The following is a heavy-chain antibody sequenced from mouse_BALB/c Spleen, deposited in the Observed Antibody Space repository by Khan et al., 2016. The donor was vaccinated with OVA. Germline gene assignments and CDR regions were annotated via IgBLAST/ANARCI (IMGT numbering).Heavy chain of an antibody. V-gene: IGHV1S136*01. CDR1: GYTFTSYV. CDR3: AKNYGYDVDFDY. Sequence: VQLKQSGPELVKPGASVRMSCKASGYTFTSYVIHWVKQKPGQGLEWIGYIYPYNDDTKYNEKFKGKATLTSDKSSSTAYMELFSLTSEDSAVYYCAKNYGYDVDFDYWGQGTTLTVSS. D-gene: IGHD2-2*01. CDR2: IYPYNDDT. J-gene: IGHJ2*01.